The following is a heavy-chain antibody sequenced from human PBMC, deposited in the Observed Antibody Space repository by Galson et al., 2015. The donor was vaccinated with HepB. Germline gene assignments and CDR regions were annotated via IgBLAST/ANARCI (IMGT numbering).Heavy chain of an antibody. CDR3: AREVVVPAALFYFDY. CDR1: GFTFSDYY. V-gene: IGHV3-11*01. D-gene: IGHD2-2*01. CDR2: ISSSGSNI. J-gene: IGHJ4*02. Sequence: LRLSCAASGFTFSDYYMSWIRQAPGKGLEWVSYISSSGSNIYYADSVKGRFTISRDDAKNSLYLQMNSLRAEDTAVYYCAREVVVPAALFYFDYWGQGTLVSVSS.